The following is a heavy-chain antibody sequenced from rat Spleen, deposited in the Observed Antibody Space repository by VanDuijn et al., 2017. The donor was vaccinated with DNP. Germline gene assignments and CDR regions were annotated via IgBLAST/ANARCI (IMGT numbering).Heavy chain of an antibody. J-gene: IGHJ2*01. CDR3: AWPST. CDR2: IKPKSNNYAT. CDR1: GFTFSSAW. V-gene: IGHV6-6*01. Sequence: EVQILESGGGLVRPGNSLKLSCATSGFTFSSAWLYWYRQFPEKRLEWVARIKPKSNNYATDYTESVKGRFTISRDDTKSSIYLQMNNLKEEDTAIYYCAWPSTWGQGVMVTVSS. D-gene: IGHD1-10*01.